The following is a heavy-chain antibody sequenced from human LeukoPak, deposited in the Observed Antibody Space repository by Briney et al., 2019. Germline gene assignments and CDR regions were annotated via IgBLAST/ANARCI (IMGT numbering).Heavy chain of an antibody. Sequence: SETLSLTCTVSGGSISSYYWSWIRQPPGKGLEWIGYIYYSGSTNYNPSLKSRVTISVDTSKNQFSLKLSSVTAADTAVYYCARQREGFRWGEVAGSYFYFDYWGQGTLVTVSS. V-gene: IGHV4-59*08. D-gene: IGHD3-10*01. CDR3: ARQREGFRWGEVAGSYFYFDY. CDR1: GGSISSYY. J-gene: IGHJ4*02. CDR2: IYYSGST.